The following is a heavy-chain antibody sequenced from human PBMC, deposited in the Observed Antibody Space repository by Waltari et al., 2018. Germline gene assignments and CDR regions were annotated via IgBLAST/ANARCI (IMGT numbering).Heavy chain of an antibody. CDR1: GGTFSSYT. CDR2: IIPILGIA. D-gene: IGHD5-12*01. CDR3: ARATFEMATIDY. Sequence: QVQLVQSGAEVKKPGSSVKVSCKASGGTFSSYTISWVRQAPGQGLEWMGRIIPILGIANYAQKFQGRVTITADKSTSTAYMELSSLRSEDTAVYYCARATFEMATIDYWGQGTLVTVSS. J-gene: IGHJ4*02. V-gene: IGHV1-69*02.